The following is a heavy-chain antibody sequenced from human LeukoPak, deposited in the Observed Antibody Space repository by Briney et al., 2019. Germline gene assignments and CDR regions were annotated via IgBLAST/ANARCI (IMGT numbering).Heavy chain of an antibody. Sequence: ASVKVSCKASGYTFTGYYMHWVRQAPGRGLEWMGWINPNSGGTNCAQKFQGRVTMTRDTSISTAYMELSRLRSDDTAVYYCARRGCTNGVCYTGVDYWGQGTLVTVSS. CDR1: GYTFTGYY. J-gene: IGHJ4*02. CDR2: INPNSGGT. V-gene: IGHV1-2*02. D-gene: IGHD2-8*01. CDR3: ARRGCTNGVCYTGVDY.